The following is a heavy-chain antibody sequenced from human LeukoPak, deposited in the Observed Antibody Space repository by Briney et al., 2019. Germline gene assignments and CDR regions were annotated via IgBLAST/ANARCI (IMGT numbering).Heavy chain of an antibody. V-gene: IGHV3-23*01. D-gene: IGHD6-19*01. CDR1: GFSFSTDA. J-gene: IGHJ4*02. CDR3: ARDSSGWSKDY. CDR2: ITWGGGDT. Sequence: GGSLRLSCAASGFSFSTDAMTWVRQAPGKGLQWVSTITWGGGDTYYEDSVKGRFTISRENSKNMMYLQMDSLRAEDTAVYYCARDSSGWSKDYWGQGTLVTVSS.